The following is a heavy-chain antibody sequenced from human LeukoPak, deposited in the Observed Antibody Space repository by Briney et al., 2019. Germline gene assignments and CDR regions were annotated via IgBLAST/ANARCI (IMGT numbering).Heavy chain of an antibody. D-gene: IGHD5-24*01. J-gene: IGHJ4*02. CDR3: AKDSGRWTHFDY. V-gene: IGHV3-23*01. CDR2: ISGSAGST. CDR1: GFTFSSYE. Sequence: GGSLRLSCAASGFTFSSYEMNWVRQAPGKGLEWVSAISGSAGSTYYADSVKGRFTISRDNSKNTLYLQMNSLRAEDTAVYYCAKDSGRWTHFDYWGQGTLVTVSS.